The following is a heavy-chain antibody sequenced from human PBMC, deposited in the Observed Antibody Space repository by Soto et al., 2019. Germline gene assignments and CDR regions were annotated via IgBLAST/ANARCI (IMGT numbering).Heavy chain of an antibody. CDR2: ISAYNGNT. CDR1: GYTFTSYG. D-gene: IGHD2-15*01. Sequence: QVQLVQSGAEVKKPGASVKVSCKASGYTFTSYGISWVRQAPGQGLEWMGWISAYNGNTNYAQKLQGRVTMTTDTSTSTGYMELRSLRSDDTAVYYCARDDIVVVVAATPGAFDIWGQGTMVTVSS. CDR3: ARDDIVVVVAATPGAFDI. J-gene: IGHJ3*02. V-gene: IGHV1-18*01.